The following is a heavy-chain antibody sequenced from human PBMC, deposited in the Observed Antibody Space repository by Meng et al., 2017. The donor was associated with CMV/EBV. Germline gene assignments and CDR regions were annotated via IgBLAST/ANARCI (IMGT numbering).Heavy chain of an antibody. D-gene: IGHD6-19*01. V-gene: IGHV3-11*01. Sequence: GGSLRLSCAASGFTFSDYYMSWIRQAPGKGLEWVSYISSSGSNIYYADSVKGRFTISRENAKNSLYLQRNSRRAEDTAVYYCGRQGIAVSPDGPFDYWGQGTLVTVSS. CDR2: ISSSGSNI. CDR1: GFTFSDYY. CDR3: GRQGIAVSPDGPFDY. J-gene: IGHJ4*02.